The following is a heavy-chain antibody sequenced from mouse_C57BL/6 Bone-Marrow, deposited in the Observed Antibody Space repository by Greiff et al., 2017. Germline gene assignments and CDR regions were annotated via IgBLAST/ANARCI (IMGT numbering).Heavy chain of an antibody. CDR1: DYTFTSYG. CDR3: AREGDYYGSSYFDY. D-gene: IGHD1-1*01. V-gene: IGHV1-81*01. CDR2: IYPRSGNT. J-gene: IGHJ2*01. Sequence: VNVVESGAELARPGASVKLSCKASDYTFTSYGISWVKQRTGQGLEWIGEIYPRSGNTYYNEKFKGKATLTADKSSSTAYMELRSLTSEDSAVYFCAREGDYYGSSYFDYWGQGTTLTVSS.